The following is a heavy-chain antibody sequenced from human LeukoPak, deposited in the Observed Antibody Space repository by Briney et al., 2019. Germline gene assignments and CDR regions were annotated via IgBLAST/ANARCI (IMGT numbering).Heavy chain of an antibody. CDR1: GFTLSSYS. Sequence: GGSLRLSCAGSGFTLSSYSMNWVRQAPGEGQEWISYISKNGGIIYYADSVKGRFTVSRDRASDSVYLQMNSPRVEDTAVYYCALGYCSGGRCYHDAFDLWGQGTAVAVSS. D-gene: IGHD2-15*01. CDR2: ISKNGGII. V-gene: IGHV3-48*01. J-gene: IGHJ3*01. CDR3: ALGYCSGGRCYHDAFDL.